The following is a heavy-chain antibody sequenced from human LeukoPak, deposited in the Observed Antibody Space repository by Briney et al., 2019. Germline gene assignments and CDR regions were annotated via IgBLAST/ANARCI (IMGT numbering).Heavy chain of an antibody. CDR3: ARDLAAEGAFDI. V-gene: IGHV3-21*01. CDR2: ISSSSSYI. D-gene: IGHD6-13*01. J-gene: IGHJ3*02. CDR1: GFTFSSYS. Sequence: PGGSLRLSCAASGFTFSSYSMDWVRQAPGKGLEWVSSISSSSSYIYYADSVKGRFTISRDNAKNSLYLQMNSLRAGDTAVYYCARDLAAEGAFDIWGQGTMVTVSS.